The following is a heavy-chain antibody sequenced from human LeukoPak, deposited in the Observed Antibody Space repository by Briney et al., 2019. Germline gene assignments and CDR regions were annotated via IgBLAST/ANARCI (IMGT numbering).Heavy chain of an antibody. D-gene: IGHD6-19*01. CDR1: GFTFSNYP. Sequence: GGSLRLSCAASGFTFSNYPMHWVRQAPGKGPEYVSSTLGDGSSTSYANSVKGRFTISRDNSRNTLYLQMGSLRADDMAVYYCARDGTSXWHFDYWGQXTLVXVSS. CDR3: ARDGTSXWHFDY. CDR2: TLGDGSST. J-gene: IGHJ4*02. V-gene: IGHV3-64*01.